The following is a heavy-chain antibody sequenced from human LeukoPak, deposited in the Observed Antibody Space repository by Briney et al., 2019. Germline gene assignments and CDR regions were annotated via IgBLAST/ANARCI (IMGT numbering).Heavy chain of an antibody. CDR3: ARAIAVVDY. Sequence: GASLKVSCKASGYTFTDYYIHWVRQAPGQGLEWMGWINPNSGGTNSAQKFQGRVTMTKDTSISTAYKELSRLRSDDTAVYFCARAIAVVDYWGQGTLVTVSS. CDR2: INPNSGGT. J-gene: IGHJ4*02. D-gene: IGHD6-19*01. CDR1: GYTFTDYY. V-gene: IGHV1-2*02.